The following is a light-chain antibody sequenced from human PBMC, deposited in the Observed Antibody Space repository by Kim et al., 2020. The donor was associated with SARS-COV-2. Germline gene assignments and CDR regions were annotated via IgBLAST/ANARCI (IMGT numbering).Light chain of an antibody. J-gene: IGLJ1*01. CDR1: SSNIGAGYD. V-gene: IGLV1-40*01. CDR3: QSYDNSLTGYV. CDR2: DAT. Sequence: KVTISCTGGSSNIGAGYDVHWYQQLPGTAPKVLIFDATDRPSGVPDRFSGSKSGTSASLAITGLQPEDEADYYCQSYDNSLTGYVFGTGTKVTVL.